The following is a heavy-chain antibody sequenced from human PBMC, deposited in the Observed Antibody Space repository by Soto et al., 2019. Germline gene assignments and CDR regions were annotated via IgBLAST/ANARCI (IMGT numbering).Heavy chain of an antibody. CDR1: GFTFSSYG. D-gene: IGHD2-2*01. J-gene: IGHJ4*02. V-gene: IGHV3-33*01. CDR3: ARDREIVVVPAAMVFLN. Sequence: QVQLVESGGGVVQPGRSLRLSCAASGFTFSSYGMHWVRQAPGKGLEWVAVIWYDGSNKYYADSVKGRFTISRDNSKNTLYLQMNSLRAADTAVYYCARDREIVVVPAAMVFLNWGQGTLVTVSS. CDR2: IWYDGSNK.